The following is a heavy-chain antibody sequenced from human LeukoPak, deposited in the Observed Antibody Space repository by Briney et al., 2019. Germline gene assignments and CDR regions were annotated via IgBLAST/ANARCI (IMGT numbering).Heavy chain of an antibody. CDR1: GGSISSGGYS. D-gene: IGHD4-23*01. Sequence: SQTLSLTCAVAGGSISSGGYSWSWIRQPPGKGLEWIGYIYHSGSTYYNPSLKSRVTISVDRSKNQLSLKLSSVTAADTAVYYCARGAAVVTGDNWFDPWGQGTLVTVSS. V-gene: IGHV4-30-2*01. CDR3: ARGAAVVTGDNWFDP. J-gene: IGHJ5*02. CDR2: IYHSGST.